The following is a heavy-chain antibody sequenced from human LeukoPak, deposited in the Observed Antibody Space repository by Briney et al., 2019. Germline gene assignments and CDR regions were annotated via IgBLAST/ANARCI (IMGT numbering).Heavy chain of an antibody. CDR2: ISYDGSNN. D-gene: IGHD2-21*02. J-gene: IGHJ1*01. CDR1: GFTFSSYA. V-gene: IGHV3-30*04. CDR3: ARDPKVVVVTAIGYFQH. Sequence: GGSLRLSCAASGFTFSSYAMHWVRQAPGKGLEWGAVISYDGSNNYYADSVKGRFTISRDNSKNTLYLQMNSLRAEDTAVYYCARDPKVVVVTAIGYFQHWGQGTLVTVSS.